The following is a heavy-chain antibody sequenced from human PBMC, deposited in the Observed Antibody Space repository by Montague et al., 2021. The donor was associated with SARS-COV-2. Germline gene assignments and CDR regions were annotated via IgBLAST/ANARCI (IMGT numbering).Heavy chain of an antibody. Sequence: SETLSLTCTVSGGPISRNYWNWIRQPPGKGLEWIGYIYNNGSTNCNTSLKSRVTLSIDTSKNQFSLKLTSVTAADTAVYYCARGGGDSADYYYYAMDVWGQGTTVTVSS. V-gene: IGHV4-59*01. J-gene: IGHJ6*02. CDR3: ARGGGDSADYYYYAMDV. D-gene: IGHD2-21*02. CDR2: IYNNGST. CDR1: GGPISRNY.